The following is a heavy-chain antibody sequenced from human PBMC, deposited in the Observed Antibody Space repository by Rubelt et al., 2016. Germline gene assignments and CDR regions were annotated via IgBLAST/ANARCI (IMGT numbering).Heavy chain of an antibody. D-gene: IGHD6-19*01. CDR2: IWYDGSNK. J-gene: IGHJ6*02. CDR1: GFTFSSYG. Sequence: VQPGRSLRLSCAASGFTFSSYGMHWVRQAPGKGLEWVAVIWYDGSNKYYADSVKGRFTISRDNSKNTLYLQMNSLRAEDTAVYYCARDRKKYSSGWYYYYGMDVWGQGTTVTVSS. CDR3: ARDRKKYSSGWYYYYGMDV. V-gene: IGHV3-33*01.